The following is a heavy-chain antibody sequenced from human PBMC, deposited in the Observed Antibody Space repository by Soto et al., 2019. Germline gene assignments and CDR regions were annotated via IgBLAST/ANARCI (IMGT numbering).Heavy chain of an antibody. J-gene: IGHJ4*02. V-gene: IGHV3-23*01. D-gene: IGHD3-3*01. Sequence: LRLSCAASGFTFSSYAMSWVRQAPGKALEWVSAISGSGGSTYYADSVKGRFTISRDNSKKTLYLAMNSLRAEKTAVYYCATDDDFWSGYSPFDYWGQGTLVTVSS. CDR1: GFTFSSYA. CDR2: ISGSGGST. CDR3: ATDDDFWSGYSPFDY.